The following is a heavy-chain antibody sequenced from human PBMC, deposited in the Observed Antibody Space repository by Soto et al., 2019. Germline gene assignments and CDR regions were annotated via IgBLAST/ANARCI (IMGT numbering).Heavy chain of an antibody. CDR1: GFTFGYSY. CDR3: VRGGGGGLFDP. D-gene: IGHD2-15*01. J-gene: IGHJ5*02. V-gene: IGHV3-11*06. Sequence: GGSLRLSCAGSGFTFGYSYMSWIRQAPGKGLEWLSYISPGSRYPAYADSVKGRFTISRDNAKRSLYLQMMSLTAEDTAIYYCVRGGGGGLFDPWGQGTMVTVSS. CDR2: ISPGSRYP.